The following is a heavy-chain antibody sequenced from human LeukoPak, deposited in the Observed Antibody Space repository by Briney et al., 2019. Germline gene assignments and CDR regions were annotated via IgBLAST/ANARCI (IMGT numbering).Heavy chain of an antibody. Sequence: GASVKVSCKASGYTFTGYYMHWVRQAPGQGLEWMGWINPNSGVTRYAQNFQGRVTVTRDTSISTAYMELSRLRSDDTAVYYCARKMSPYYYDSSDMNFDYWGQGTLVTVSS. CDR1: GYTFTGYY. CDR3: ARKMSPYYYDSSDMNFDY. J-gene: IGHJ4*02. CDR2: INPNSGVT. D-gene: IGHD3-22*01. V-gene: IGHV1-2*02.